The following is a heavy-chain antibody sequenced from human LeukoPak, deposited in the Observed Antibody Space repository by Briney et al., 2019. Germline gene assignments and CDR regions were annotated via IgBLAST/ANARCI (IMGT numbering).Heavy chain of an antibody. D-gene: IGHD3-3*01. CDR1: GGTFSSYT. CDR3: ARRPYYDFWSGYIPNWFDP. V-gene: IGHV1-69*02. Sequence: VASVKVSCKASGGTFSSYTISWVRQAPGQGLEWMGRIIPILGIANYAQKFQGRVTITADKSTSTAYMELSSLRSEDTAVYYCARRPYYDFWSGYIPNWFDPWGQGTLVTVSS. J-gene: IGHJ5*02. CDR2: IIPILGIA.